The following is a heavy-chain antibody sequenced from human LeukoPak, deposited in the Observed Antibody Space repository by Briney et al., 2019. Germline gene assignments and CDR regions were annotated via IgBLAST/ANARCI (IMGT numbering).Heavy chain of an antibody. Sequence: GGSPRLSCAASGFTFSSYWMHWVRQAPGKGLVWVSRINSDGSSTSYADSVKGRFTISRDNAKNTLYLQMNSLRAVDTAVYYCARDPYYYGSGSYGDYWGQGTLVTVSS. CDR2: INSDGSST. D-gene: IGHD3-10*01. CDR1: GFTFSSYW. CDR3: ARDPYYYGSGSYGDY. J-gene: IGHJ4*02. V-gene: IGHV3-74*01.